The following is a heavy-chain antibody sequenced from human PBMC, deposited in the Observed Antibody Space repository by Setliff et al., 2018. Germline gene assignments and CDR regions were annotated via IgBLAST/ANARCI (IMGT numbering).Heavy chain of an antibody. Sequence: GASVKVSCKVSGGAFSNYGLSWVRQAPGQGLLWMGRIIPILETTNYAQNFQGRVSITADESTRTAYMELSSLTFDDTAVDYCARWNGSGYFYYWGQGTWVTVSS. J-gene: IGHJ4*02. D-gene: IGHD3-3*01. V-gene: IGHV1-69*11. CDR1: GGAFSNYG. CDR3: ARWNGSGYFYY. CDR2: IIPILETT.